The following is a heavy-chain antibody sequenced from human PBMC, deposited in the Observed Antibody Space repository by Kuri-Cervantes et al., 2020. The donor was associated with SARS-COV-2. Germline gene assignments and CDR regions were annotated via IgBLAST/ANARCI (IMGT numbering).Heavy chain of an antibody. CDR2: INPNNGAT. D-gene: IGHD7-27*01. CDR1: GNTFTSFG. Sequence: ASVKVSCKASGNTFTSFGISWVRQAPGQGLEWMGWINPNNGATNYLQKFEGRVTMTRDTSISTAYMVLSRLRSDDTAVYYCARGNGDWGLDYWGQGTLVTVSS. CDR3: ARGNGDWGLDY. J-gene: IGHJ4*02. V-gene: IGHV1-2*02.